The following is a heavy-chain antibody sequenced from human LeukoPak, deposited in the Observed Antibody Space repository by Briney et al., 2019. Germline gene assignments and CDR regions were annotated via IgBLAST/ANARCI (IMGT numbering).Heavy chain of an antibody. CDR3: AREVSLSGSYPHSEL. CDR1: GGTFSSYA. V-gene: IGHV1-69*05. CDR2: IIPIFGTA. D-gene: IGHD1-26*01. Sequence: SVKVSCKSSGGTFSSYAISWVRQAPGQGLEWMGGIIPIFGTANYAQKFQGRVTITTDESTSTAYMELSSLRSEDTAVYYCAREVSLSGSYPHSELWGQGTLVTVS. J-gene: IGHJ4*02.